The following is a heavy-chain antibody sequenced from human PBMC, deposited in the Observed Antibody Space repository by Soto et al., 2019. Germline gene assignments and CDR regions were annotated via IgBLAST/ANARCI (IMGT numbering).Heavy chain of an antibody. D-gene: IGHD5-12*01. V-gene: IGHV3-30*03. CDR1: GFTFCSYG. Sequence: EQLVESGGGVVQPGRSLRLSCAASGFTFCSYGMHWVRQAPGKGREWVAVISYDGSNKYYADSVKGRFTISRDNSKNTLYLQMNSLRAEDTAVYYCASQTMATSDYWGQGTLVTVSS. CDR3: ASQTMATSDY. J-gene: IGHJ4*02. CDR2: ISYDGSNK.